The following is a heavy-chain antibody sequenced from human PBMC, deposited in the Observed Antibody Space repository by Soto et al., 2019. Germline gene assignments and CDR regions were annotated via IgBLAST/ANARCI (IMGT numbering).Heavy chain of an antibody. CDR1: GFSFSSHS. CDR3: AKVPYYYGSAQRGWFDP. Sequence: EVQLVESGGGLVQPGGFLRLSCAASGFSFSSHSMNWVRQAPGKGLEWVSYISSTSSIIYYADSVKGRFTTSRDNAKNSLYLQMNSLRDEDTAVYYCAKVPYYYGSAQRGWFDPWGQGTLVTVSS. CDR2: ISSTSSII. D-gene: IGHD3-10*01. V-gene: IGHV3-48*02. J-gene: IGHJ5*02.